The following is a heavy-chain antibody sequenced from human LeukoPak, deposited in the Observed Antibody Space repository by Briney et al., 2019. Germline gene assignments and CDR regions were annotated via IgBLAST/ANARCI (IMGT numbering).Heavy chain of an antibody. Sequence: PGGSLRLSCAASGFTFSSYSMNWVRQAPGKGLEWVSSISSSSSYIYYADSVKGRFTISRDNAKNSLYLQMNSLRAEDTAVYYCASGSGSNYDFWSGYFNWFDPWGQGTLVTVSP. D-gene: IGHD3-3*01. CDR1: GFTFSSYS. V-gene: IGHV3-21*01. CDR3: ASGSGSNYDFWSGYFNWFDP. CDR2: ISSSSSYI. J-gene: IGHJ5*02.